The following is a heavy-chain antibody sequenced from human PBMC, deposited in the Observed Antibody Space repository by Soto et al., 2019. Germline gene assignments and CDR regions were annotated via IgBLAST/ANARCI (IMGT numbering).Heavy chain of an antibody. CDR1: GFTFSTYC. J-gene: IGHJ6*02. Sequence: GGSLRLSCAASGFTFSTYCIHWVRQAPGKGLEWVAVRWYDGSNNYYAESVKGRFTISRDNAKNTLYMQMNSLRAEDTAVYYCARGIRDYYGMDVWGQGTTVTVSS. CDR3: ARGIRDYYGMDV. V-gene: IGHV3-33*01. CDR2: RWYDGSNN. D-gene: IGHD5-18*01.